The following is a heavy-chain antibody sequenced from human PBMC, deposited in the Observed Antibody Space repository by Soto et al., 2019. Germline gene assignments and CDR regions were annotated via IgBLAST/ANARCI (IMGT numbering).Heavy chain of an antibody. Sequence: PSETLSLTCTVSGGSISSSSYYWSWIRQPPGKGLEWIGYIYYSGSTNYNPSLKSRVTISVDTPKNQFSLKLSSVTAADTAVYYCARDGSGSYYPLYYFDYWGQGTLVTVSS. J-gene: IGHJ4*02. CDR2: IYYSGST. V-gene: IGHV4-61*01. CDR3: ARDGSGSYYPLYYFDY. D-gene: IGHD1-26*01. CDR1: GGSISSSSYY.